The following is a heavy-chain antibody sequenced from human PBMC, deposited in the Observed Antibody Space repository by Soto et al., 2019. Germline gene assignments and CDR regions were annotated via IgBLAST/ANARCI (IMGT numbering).Heavy chain of an antibody. D-gene: IGHD6-19*01. CDR3: ARGGQWLSYYYYMDV. Sequence: QVQLQESGPGLVKPSGTLSLTCAVSSGSISSSNWWSWVRQPPGKGLEWIGEIYHSGSTNYNPSLKSRVTISVDKSKNQFSLKLSSVTAADTAMYYCARGGQWLSYYYYMDVWGKGTTVTVSS. J-gene: IGHJ6*03. V-gene: IGHV4-4*02. CDR1: SGSISSSNW. CDR2: IYHSGST.